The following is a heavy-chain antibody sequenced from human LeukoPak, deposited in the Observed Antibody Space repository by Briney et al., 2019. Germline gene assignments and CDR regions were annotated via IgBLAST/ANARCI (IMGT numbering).Heavy chain of an antibody. CDR1: GFTFSSYW. CDR2: INSAGSST. J-gene: IGHJ6*03. Sequence: GGSLRLSCAASGFTFSSYWMHWVRQAPGKGLVWVSHINSAGSSTNYAGSVKGRFTISRDNAKSTLYLQMNSLRAEDTAVYSCARGDYGDYWNYYYMDVWGKGTTVTVSS. D-gene: IGHD4-17*01. V-gene: IGHV3-74*01. CDR3: ARGDYGDYWNYYYMDV.